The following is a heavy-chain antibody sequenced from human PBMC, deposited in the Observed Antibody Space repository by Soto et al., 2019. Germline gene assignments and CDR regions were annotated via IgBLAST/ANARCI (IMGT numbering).Heavy chain of an antibody. CDR2: INAGNGNT. Sequence: QVQLVQSGAEVKKPGASVKVSCKASGNTFTSYSVYWVRQAPGQGLEWMGWINAGNGNTRYSQKFQERVTITRDTSASTVYMELSSLRYEDTAVYYCARDRYSSSWYVGAFDYWGQGPLVTVSS. J-gene: IGHJ4*02. CDR1: GNTFTSYS. D-gene: IGHD6-13*01. V-gene: IGHV1-3*01. CDR3: ARDRYSSSWYVGAFDY.